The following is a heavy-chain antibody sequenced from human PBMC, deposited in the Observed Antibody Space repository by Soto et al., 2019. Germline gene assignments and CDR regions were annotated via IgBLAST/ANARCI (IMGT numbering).Heavy chain of an antibody. CDR3: AKDYDASGSRWFDP. CDR2: ISGSGGNS. Sequence: PGGSLRLSCTASGFIFSSYAMTWVRQAPGKGLEWVSSISGSGGNSYYADSVKGRFTISRDNSRNTLYLQMNSLRAEDTAVYYCAKDYDASGSRWFDPWGQGTLVTVS. J-gene: IGHJ5*02. V-gene: IGHV3-23*01. D-gene: IGHD3-10*01. CDR1: GFIFSSYA.